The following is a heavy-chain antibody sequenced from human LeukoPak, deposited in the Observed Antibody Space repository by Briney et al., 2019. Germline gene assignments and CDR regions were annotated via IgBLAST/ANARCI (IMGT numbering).Heavy chain of an antibody. CDR1: GFTFSSYA. CDR3: AKCYFDISGHPGHFDS. Sequence: GGSLRLSCAASGFTFSSYALSWVRQAPGKGLEWVSAISGSGYSTFYADSVTGRFTISRDNSRNTLYLQLNSLRAEDTAVYYCAKCYFDISGHPGHFDSWGQGALVTVSS. J-gene: IGHJ4*02. V-gene: IGHV3-23*01. D-gene: IGHD3-22*01. CDR2: ISGSGYST.